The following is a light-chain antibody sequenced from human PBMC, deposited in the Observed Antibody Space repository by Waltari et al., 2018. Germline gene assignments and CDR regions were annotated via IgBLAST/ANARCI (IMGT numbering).Light chain of an antibody. CDR1: QSISSY. CDR2: AAS. V-gene: IGKV1-39*01. Sequence: DIQMTQSPSSLSASVGDRVTITCRASQSISSYLNWYQQKPGKAPKLLIYAASSLQSGVPSRFSGSRSGTDFTLTISSPQPEDFATYYCQQSYSTPLTVGQGTKLEIK. J-gene: IGKJ2*01. CDR3: QQSYSTPLT.